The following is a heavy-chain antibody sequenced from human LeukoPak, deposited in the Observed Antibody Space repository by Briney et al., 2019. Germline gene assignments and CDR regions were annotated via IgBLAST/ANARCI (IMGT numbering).Heavy chain of an antibody. CDR2: IYNSGST. J-gene: IGHJ4*02. CDR1: GGSVSSRNYS. V-gene: IGHV4-61*01. Sequence: SETLSLTCSVSGGSVSSRNYSWTWIRQPPVKGLEWIGYIYNSGSTKCNPSLKSRVPISVDTSKNQFSLKLSSVTAADTAVYYCATDRQVYGSGEYYFDYWGQGTLVSVSS. CDR3: ATDRQVYGSGEYYFDY. D-gene: IGHD3-10*01.